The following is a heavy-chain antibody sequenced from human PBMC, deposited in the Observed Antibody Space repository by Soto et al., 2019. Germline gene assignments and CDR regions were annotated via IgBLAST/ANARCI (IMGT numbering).Heavy chain of an antibody. CDR2: IDPSDSYT. V-gene: IGHV5-10-1*01. Sequence: GESLKISCKGSGYSFTSYLISWVRQMPGKGLEWMGRIDPSDSYTNYSPSLQGHVTISADKSISTAYLQWSSLKASDTAMYYCAGPLYYYDSSGYYGLYYYGRDVWGQGTTVTVSS. CDR1: GYSFTSYL. J-gene: IGHJ6*02. D-gene: IGHD3-22*01. CDR3: AGPLYYYDSSGYYGLYYYGRDV.